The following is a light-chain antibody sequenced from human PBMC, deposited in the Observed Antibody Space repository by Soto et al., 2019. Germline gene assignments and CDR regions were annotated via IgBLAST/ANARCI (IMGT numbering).Light chain of an antibody. J-gene: IGKJ1*01. V-gene: IGKV1-5*03. CDR2: EAS. CDR3: QQYNTFWT. Sequence: DIQMTQSPSSLSASVEDRVIVTCRASQSISNHLNWYQQKPGKAPKLLIYEASSLESGVPSRFSGSGSGTEFTLTISSLQPDDFATYYCQQYNTFWTFGQGTKVDIK. CDR1: QSISNH.